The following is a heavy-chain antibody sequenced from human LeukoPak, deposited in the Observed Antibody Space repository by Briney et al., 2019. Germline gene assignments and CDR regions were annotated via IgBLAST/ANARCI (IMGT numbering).Heavy chain of an antibody. CDR1: GFTFDDYA. D-gene: IGHD2-15*01. Sequence: GRSLRLSCAASGFTFDDYAMHWVRQAPGKGLEWVSGISWNSGRIGYADSVKGRFTISRDNAKNSLYLQMNSLRAEDTALYYCAKAHFYCSGGSCYLGGGLDPWGQGTLVTVSS. J-gene: IGHJ5*02. V-gene: IGHV3-9*01. CDR2: ISWNSGRI. CDR3: AKAHFYCSGGSCYLGGGLDP.